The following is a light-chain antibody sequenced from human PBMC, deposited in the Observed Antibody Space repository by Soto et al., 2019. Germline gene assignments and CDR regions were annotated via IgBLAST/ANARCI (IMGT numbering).Light chain of an antibody. V-gene: IGKV3-20*01. Sequence: EIVLTQSPGTLSLSPGERATLSCRASQSVSSSYLAWYQQKPGQAPRLLIYGASSGATGIPDRFSGSGSGTDFTLTISRLEPEDFAVYYCQQYGSSPCFGPGTKVDIK. J-gene: IGKJ3*01. CDR3: QQYGSSPC. CDR1: QSVSSSY. CDR2: GAS.